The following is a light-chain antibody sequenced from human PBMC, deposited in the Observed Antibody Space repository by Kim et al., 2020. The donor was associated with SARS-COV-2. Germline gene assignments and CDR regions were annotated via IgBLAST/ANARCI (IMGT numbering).Light chain of an antibody. CDR2: GAS. CDR3: QQSYRTPPT. J-gene: IGKJ1*01. CDR1: QSISIF. Sequence: DIQMTQSPSSLSASVGDRVTITCRASQSISIFFNWYQQKAGEAPTLLIYGASRLQSGVPSRFSGSGSGTDFTLTINSLQPEDSATYYCQQSYRTPPTFGQGTKVEIK. V-gene: IGKV1-39*01.